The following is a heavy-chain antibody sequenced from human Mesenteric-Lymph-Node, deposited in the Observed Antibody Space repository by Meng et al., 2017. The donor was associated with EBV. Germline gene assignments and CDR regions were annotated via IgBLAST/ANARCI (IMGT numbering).Heavy chain of an antibody. D-gene: IGHD6-19*01. CDR1: GGSISTYY. CDR3: ARDGASSGWYLDY. Sequence: QVQRQESGPGLVKPSETLSLTCTVSGGSISTYYWSWIRQPPGKGLEWIGYTSYSGSTNYNPSLKSRVTISVDTSKNHLSLRLTSVTAADTAVYYCARDGASSGWYLDYWGQGTLVTVSS. V-gene: IGHV4-59*01. CDR2: TSYSGST. J-gene: IGHJ4*02.